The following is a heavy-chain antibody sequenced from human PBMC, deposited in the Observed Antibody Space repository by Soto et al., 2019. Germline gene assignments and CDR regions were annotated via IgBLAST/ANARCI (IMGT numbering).Heavy chain of an antibody. CDR3: AHRRVAVGFAY. J-gene: IGHJ4*02. Sequence: QITLKESGPTLVKPTQTLTLTCTFSGFSLSTNGVGVGWIRQPPGKALEWLAVIYWDDDKYYSPSLKSRVTITTDTPKNQVVVTMTHMDPVVTATYYCAHRRVAVGFAYGGQGTLVTVSS. D-gene: IGHD6-19*01. V-gene: IGHV2-5*02. CDR1: GFSLSTNGVG. CDR2: IYWDDDK.